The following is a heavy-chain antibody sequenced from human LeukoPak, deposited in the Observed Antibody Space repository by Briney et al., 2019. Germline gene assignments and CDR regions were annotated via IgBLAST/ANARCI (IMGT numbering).Heavy chain of an antibody. J-gene: IGHJ4*02. D-gene: IGHD6-19*01. CDR2: ISHSGST. CDR3: AREGSAVAGTD. Sequence: SGTLSLTCAVSGGXISINTCWSWVRQPPGKGLEWIGEISHSGSTNYNPSLKSRVTMSVDKSKNQFSLQLSSVTAPDTAVYYCAREGSAVAGTDWGQGTLVTVSS. CDR1: GGXISINTC. V-gene: IGHV4-4*02.